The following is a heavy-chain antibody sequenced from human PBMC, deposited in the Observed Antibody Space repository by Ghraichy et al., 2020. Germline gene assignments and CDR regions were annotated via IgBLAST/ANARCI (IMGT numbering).Heavy chain of an antibody. CDR1: GGTFSSYA. V-gene: IGHV1-69*13. CDR2: IIPIFGTA. D-gene: IGHD2-2*01. CDR3: ASALVVPAAPFYYYGMDV. Sequence: SVKVSCKASGGTFSSYAISWVRQAPGQGLEWMGGIIPIFGTANYAQKFQGRVTITADESTSTAYMELSSLRSEDTAVYYCASALVVPAAPFYYYGMDVWGQGTTVTVSS. J-gene: IGHJ6*02.